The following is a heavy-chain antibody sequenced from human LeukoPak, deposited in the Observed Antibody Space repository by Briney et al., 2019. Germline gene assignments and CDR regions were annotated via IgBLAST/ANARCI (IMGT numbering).Heavy chain of an antibody. CDR2: IKSKTDGGTT. J-gene: IGHJ4*02. V-gene: IGHV3-15*01. Sequence: GGPLRLSCAASGFTFSNAWMSWVRQAPGKGLEWVGRIKSKTDGGTTDYAAPVKGRFTISRDDSKTTLYLQMNSLKTEDTAVYYCTTGHYYDSSGSLRGIGYWGQGTLVTVSS. D-gene: IGHD3-22*01. CDR1: GFTFSNAW. CDR3: TTGHYYDSSGSLRGIGY.